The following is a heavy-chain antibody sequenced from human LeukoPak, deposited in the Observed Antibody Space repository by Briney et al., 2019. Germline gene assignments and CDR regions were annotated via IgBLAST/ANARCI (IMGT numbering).Heavy chain of an antibody. Sequence: GGSLRLSCAASGFTFSSYAMSWVRQAPGKGLGWVSGISGSGSSTYYADSVKGRFTISRDNSKNTLYLQMNSLRVEDTAVYYCAKDRHAPGRYCSSTTCFPFDPWGQGTLVTVSS. CDR3: AKDRHAPGRYCSSTTCFPFDP. V-gene: IGHV3-23*01. D-gene: IGHD2-2*01. J-gene: IGHJ5*02. CDR2: ISGSGSST. CDR1: GFTFSSYA.